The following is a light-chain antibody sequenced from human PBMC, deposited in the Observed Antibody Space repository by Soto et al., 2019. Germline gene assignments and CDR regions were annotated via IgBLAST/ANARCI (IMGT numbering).Light chain of an antibody. V-gene: IGKV3D-15*01. J-gene: IGKJ5*01. CDR3: QQYNNWPLT. CDR2: DAS. CDR1: QTVRSN. Sequence: EIVLTQSPGTLSLSPGERATLSCRARQTVRSNYLAWYQQKPGQAPRLLIYDASSRATGIPARFSGGGSGTEFTLTISSLQSEDFAVYYCQQYNNWPLTFGQGTRLEIK.